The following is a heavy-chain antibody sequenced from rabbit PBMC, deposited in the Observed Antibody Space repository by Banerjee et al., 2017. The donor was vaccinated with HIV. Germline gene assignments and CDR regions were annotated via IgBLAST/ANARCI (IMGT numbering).Heavy chain of an antibody. J-gene: IGHJ4*01. D-gene: IGHD1-1*01. CDR3: ARDDNSSNGYAFNL. CDR1: GFDFSSYG. Sequence: QEQLVESGGGLVTPGASLKLSCKASGFDFSSYGVSWVRQAPGKGLEWIACIYTYSDYTAYAAWAKGRFTISKTSSTTVTLQMTSLTVADTATYLCARDDNSSNGYAFNLWGPGTLVTVS. V-gene: IGHV1S45*01. CDR2: IYTYSDYT.